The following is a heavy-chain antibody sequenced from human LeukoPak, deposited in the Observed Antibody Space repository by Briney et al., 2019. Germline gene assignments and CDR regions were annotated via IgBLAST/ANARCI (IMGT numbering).Heavy chain of an antibody. V-gene: IGHV4-59*01. CDR3: TRDVGTYAFDI. CDR1: GGSISNYH. CDR2: IYYSGNT. Sequence: SETLSLTCTVSGGSISNYHWSWIRQPPGKGLECIGYIYYSGNTNYNPSLKSRVTISVHTSKNQFSLKLSSVTAADTAVYYCTRDVGTYAFDIWGQGTMVTVSS. J-gene: IGHJ3*02. D-gene: IGHD1-1*01.